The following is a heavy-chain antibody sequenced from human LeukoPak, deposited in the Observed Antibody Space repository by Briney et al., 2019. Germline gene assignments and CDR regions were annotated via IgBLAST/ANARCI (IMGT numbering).Heavy chain of an antibody. V-gene: IGHV1-69*13. J-gene: IGHJ4*02. CDR2: IIPIFGTA. CDR1: GGTFSSYA. Sequence: ASVTVSCKASGGTFSSYAISWVRQAPGQGLEWMGGIIPIFGTANYAQKFQGRVTITADESTSTAYVELSSLRSEDTAVYYCARGMGWELTRAFDYWGQGTLVTVSS. D-gene: IGHD1-26*01. CDR3: ARGMGWELTRAFDY.